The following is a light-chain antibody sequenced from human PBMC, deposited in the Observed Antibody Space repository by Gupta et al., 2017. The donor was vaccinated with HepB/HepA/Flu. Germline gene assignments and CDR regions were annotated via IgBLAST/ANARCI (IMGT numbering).Light chain of an antibody. CDR2: DAS. CDR3: QQRGNWPFT. CDR1: QSVNSY. V-gene: IGKV3-11*01. J-gene: IGKJ3*01. Sequence: EIVLTQSPATLSLSPGERATIPCRASQSVNSYLAWYLQKPGQAPRLLIYDASNRATGIPARFSGSGSGTDFTLTISSLEPEDFAVYYCQQRGNWPFTFGPGTKVDI.